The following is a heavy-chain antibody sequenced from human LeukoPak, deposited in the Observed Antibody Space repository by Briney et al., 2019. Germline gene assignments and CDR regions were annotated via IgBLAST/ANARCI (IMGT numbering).Heavy chain of an antibody. V-gene: IGHV3-48*01. CDR3: ARCSVDRRGGCYWLY. CDR2: ISGCGGVI. Sequence: PGRCMRLSCAAAGFSFGRDSMNWVRQGPGEGRGLDSSISGCGGVIYYADSVKGRFTISRDNDKKSLYLQMNSLRAEDTAVYYWARCSVDRRGGCYWLYWGQGSLVTVSS. J-gene: IGHJ4*02. CDR1: GFSFGRDS. D-gene: IGHD2-15*01.